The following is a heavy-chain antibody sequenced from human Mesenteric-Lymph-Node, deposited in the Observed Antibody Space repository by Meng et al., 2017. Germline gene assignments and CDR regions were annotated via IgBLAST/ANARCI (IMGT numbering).Heavy chain of an antibody. D-gene: IGHD4-17*01. CDR1: GGSISSGSYY. Sequence: LRLSCTVSGGSISSGSYYWSWIRQPAGKGLEWIGRIYTSGSTNYNPSLKSRVTISVDTSKNQFSLKLSSVTAADTAVYYCARENTGYGDYEQYYFDYWGQGTLVTVSS. CDR2: IYTSGST. J-gene: IGHJ4*02. CDR3: ARENTGYGDYEQYYFDY. V-gene: IGHV4-61*02.